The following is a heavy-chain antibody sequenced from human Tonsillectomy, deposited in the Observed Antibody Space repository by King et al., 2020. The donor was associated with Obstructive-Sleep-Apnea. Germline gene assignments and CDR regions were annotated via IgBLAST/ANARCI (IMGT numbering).Heavy chain of an antibody. V-gene: IGHV4-39*07. Sequence: LQLQESGPGQVKPSETLSLTCTVSGGSISSNSYYWGWIRQPPGKGLEWIGSIYYSGSTFYNPTLESRVTISVDTSNNQFSLSLTSVTAADTALYYCATFPSSCELLSADGFDVWGQGTEVAVSS. D-gene: IGHD1-26*01. CDR1: GGSISSNSYY. CDR3: ATFPSSCELLSADGFDV. CDR2: IYYSGST. J-gene: IGHJ3*01.